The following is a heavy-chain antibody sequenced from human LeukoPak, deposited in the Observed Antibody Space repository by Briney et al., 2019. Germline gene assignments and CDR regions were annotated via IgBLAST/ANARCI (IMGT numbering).Heavy chain of an antibody. V-gene: IGHV4-59*01. D-gene: IGHD3-22*01. CDR2: IYYSGST. CDR1: GGSISSYY. Sequence: SETLSLTCTVSGGSISSYYWGWIRQPPGKGLEWIGYIYYSGSTNYNPSLKSRVTISVDTSKNQFSLKLSSVTAADTAVYYCARYRTMTLGPYAFDIWGQGTMVTVSS. CDR3: ARYRTMTLGPYAFDI. J-gene: IGHJ3*02.